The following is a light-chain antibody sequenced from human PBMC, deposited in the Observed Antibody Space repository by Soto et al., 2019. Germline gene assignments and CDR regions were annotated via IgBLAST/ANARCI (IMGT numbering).Light chain of an antibody. J-gene: IGLJ2*01. V-gene: IGLV6-57*04. CDR2: EDN. CDR1: SGSIASNY. CDR3: QSYDSSNVV. Sequence: NFMLTQPHSVSESPGMTVTISCTRSSGSIASNYVQWYQQRPGSAPTTVIYEDNQRPSGVPDRFSGSIESSSNSASLTISGLKTEDEADYYCQSYDSSNVVFGGGTQLTVL.